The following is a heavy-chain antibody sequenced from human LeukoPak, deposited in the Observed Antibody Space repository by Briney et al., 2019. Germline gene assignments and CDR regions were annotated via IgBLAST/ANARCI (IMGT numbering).Heavy chain of an antibody. V-gene: IGHV4-30-2*01. CDR3: ARGAVPEPASWFDP. CDR1: GGSISSGDYY. CDR2: IYHSGST. D-gene: IGHD1-14*01. J-gene: IGHJ5*02. Sequence: PSQTLSLTCTVSGGSISSGDYYWSWIRQPPGKGLEWIGYIYHSGSTYYNPSLKSRVTISVDRSKNQFSLKLSSVTAADTAVYYCARGAVPEPASWFDPWGQGTLVTVSS.